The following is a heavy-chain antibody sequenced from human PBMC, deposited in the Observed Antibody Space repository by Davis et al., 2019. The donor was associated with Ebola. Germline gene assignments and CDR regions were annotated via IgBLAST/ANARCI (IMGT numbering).Heavy chain of an antibody. CDR2: IYTSGST. Sequence: PGGSLRLSCTVSGGSISSYYWSWIRQPAGKGLEWIGRIYTSGSTNYNPSLKSRVTMSVDTSKNQFSLKLSSVTAADTAVYYCARGVDTAMVLAEVFDYWGQGTLVTVSS. V-gene: IGHV4-4*07. CDR1: GGSISSYY. D-gene: IGHD5-18*01. CDR3: ARGVDTAMVLAEVFDY. J-gene: IGHJ4*02.